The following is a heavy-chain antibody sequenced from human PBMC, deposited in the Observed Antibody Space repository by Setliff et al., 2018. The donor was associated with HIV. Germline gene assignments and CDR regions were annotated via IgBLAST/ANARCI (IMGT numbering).Heavy chain of an antibody. CDR2: IDPNSGGT. D-gene: IGHD3-10*01. Sequence: GASVKVSCKASGYTSTDYFMHWVRQAPGQGLEWMGWIDPNSGGTNYAQNFQGRVTMTRDTSISTAYMELSRLRSDDTAIYYCATVGVRGSWGQGTLVTVSS. J-gene: IGHJ5*02. CDR3: ATVGVRGS. V-gene: IGHV1-2*02. CDR1: GYTSTDYF.